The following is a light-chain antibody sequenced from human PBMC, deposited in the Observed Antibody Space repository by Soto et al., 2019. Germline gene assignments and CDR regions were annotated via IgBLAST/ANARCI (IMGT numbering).Light chain of an antibody. Sequence: EIVLTKSPGTLSLSPGERATLSCRASQSVSSSYLAWYQQKPGQAPRLLIYDASTRATGIPDRFSGGGSGTDFTLTITRLEPEDSAVYYCQQYGSSSTWTFGQGTKVDIK. CDR3: QQYGSSSTWT. J-gene: IGKJ1*01. CDR1: QSVSSSY. CDR2: DAS. V-gene: IGKV3-20*01.